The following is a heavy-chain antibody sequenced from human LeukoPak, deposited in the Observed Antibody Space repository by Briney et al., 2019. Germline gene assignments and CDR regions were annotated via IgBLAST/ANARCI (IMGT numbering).Heavy chain of an antibody. J-gene: IGHJ3*02. D-gene: IGHD6-19*01. CDR2: ISAYNGNT. V-gene: IGHV1-18*01. CDR1: GYTFTSYG. Sequence: ASVTVSCKSSGYTFTSYGISWVRQAPGQGLDWMGWISAYNGNTNYAQKLQGRVTMTTDTSTSTAYMELRSLRSDDTAVYYCARDHIAVAGNAAFDIWGQGTMVTVSS. CDR3: ARDHIAVAGNAAFDI.